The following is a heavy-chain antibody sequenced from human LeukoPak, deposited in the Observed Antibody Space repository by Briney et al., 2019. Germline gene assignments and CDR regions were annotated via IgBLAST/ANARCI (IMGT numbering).Heavy chain of an antibody. Sequence: SETLSLTCTVSGGSISSSSYYWGWIRQPPGKGLEWIGSIYYSGSTYYNPSLKSRVTISVDTSKNQFSLKLSSVTAADTAVYYCARDHDYGDYPRWGQGTLVTVSS. CDR1: GGSISSSSYY. CDR2: IYYSGST. D-gene: IGHD4-17*01. J-gene: IGHJ4*02. CDR3: ARDHDYGDYPR. V-gene: IGHV4-39*07.